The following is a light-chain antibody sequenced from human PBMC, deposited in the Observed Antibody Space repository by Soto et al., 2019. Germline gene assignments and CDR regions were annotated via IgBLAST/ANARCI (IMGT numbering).Light chain of an antibody. Sequence: QSVLTQRPSVSGAPGQRVIISCTGSSSNIGAGYDVHWYQQLPRTAPKLLIYGDNNRPSGVPDRFSGSKSGTSASLAITGLQAEDEADYYCQSYDSSLPYVFGTGTKVTVL. CDR1: SSNIGAGYD. V-gene: IGLV1-40*01. CDR2: GDN. CDR3: QSYDSSLPYV. J-gene: IGLJ1*01.